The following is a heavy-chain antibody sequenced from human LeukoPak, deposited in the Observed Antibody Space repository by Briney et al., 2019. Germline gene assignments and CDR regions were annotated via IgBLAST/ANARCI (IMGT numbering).Heavy chain of an antibody. J-gene: IGHJ4*02. V-gene: IGHV3-30-3*01. D-gene: IGHD4-23*01. Sequence: GGSLRLSCAASGFTFSSYAMRWVRQAPGKGLEWVAVISYDGSNKYYADSVKGRFTISRDNSKNTLYLQMNSLRAEDTAVYYCARVDTVVSYFDYWGQGTLVTVSS. CDR2: ISYDGSNK. CDR1: GFTFSSYA. CDR3: ARVDTVVSYFDY.